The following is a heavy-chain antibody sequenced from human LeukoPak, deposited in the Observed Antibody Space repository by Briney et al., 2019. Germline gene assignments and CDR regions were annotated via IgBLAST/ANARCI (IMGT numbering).Heavy chain of an antibody. D-gene: IGHD3-10*01. Sequence: ASVKVSCKASGYTFTVYAIEWVRQAPGQGLEWMGWISAYNGNTNYAQKLQGRVAMTTDTSTSTAYMELRSLRSDDTAVYYCARDAWFGELLSVGWFDPWGQGTLVTVSS. CDR1: GYTFTVYA. J-gene: IGHJ5*02. CDR3: ARDAWFGELLSVGWFDP. CDR2: ISAYNGNT. V-gene: IGHV1-18*01.